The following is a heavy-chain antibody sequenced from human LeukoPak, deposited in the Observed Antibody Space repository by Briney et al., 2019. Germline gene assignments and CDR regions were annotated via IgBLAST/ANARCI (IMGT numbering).Heavy chain of an antibody. CDR1: GFTFSSYA. V-gene: IGHV3-23*01. CDR3: AKKTSIAGAGTSVDY. Sequence: PGGSLRLSCAASGFTFSSYAMSWVRQAPGKGLEWVSAISGSGGSTYYADSVKGRFTISRDNSENTLYLQMNSLRAEETAVYYCAKKTSIAGAGTSVDYWGQGTLVTVSS. D-gene: IGHD6-19*01. CDR2: ISGSGGST. J-gene: IGHJ4*02.